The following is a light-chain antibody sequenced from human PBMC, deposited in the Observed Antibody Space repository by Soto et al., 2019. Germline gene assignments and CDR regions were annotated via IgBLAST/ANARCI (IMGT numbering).Light chain of an antibody. J-gene: IGKJ4*01. CDR3: QQYDYLPLT. CDR2: DAS. V-gene: IGKV1-33*01. CDR1: QDIKNY. Sequence: DIQMTQTPSTLSASVRHRVTITCQASQDIKNYLNWYQQKSGKAPKLLIYDASDLETGVPSRFSGSGSGTDFTFTINSLQPEDIATYYCQQYDYLPLTFGGGSMVDIK.